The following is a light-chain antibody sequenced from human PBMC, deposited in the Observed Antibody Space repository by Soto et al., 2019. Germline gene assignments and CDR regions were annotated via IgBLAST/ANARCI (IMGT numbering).Light chain of an antibody. Sequence: EIVLTQSPGTLSLSPGERATLSCRASQGVSNSFLAWYQQKPGQAPRLLIYAASSRATGIPDRFSGSGSGTDFTLTISRLEPEDFAVYYCQQYGSSPPITFGQGTQLEIK. CDR1: QGVSNSF. V-gene: IGKV3-20*01. CDR2: AAS. J-gene: IGKJ5*01. CDR3: QQYGSSPPIT.